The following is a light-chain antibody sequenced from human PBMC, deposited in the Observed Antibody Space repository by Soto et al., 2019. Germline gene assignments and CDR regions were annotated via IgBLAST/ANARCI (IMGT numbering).Light chain of an antibody. Sequence: DIPMTQSPSSLSASVGARVTITCQASQDIRNYLNWYQQKPGKAPKLMIYAASNLETAVPSRVSGGGSGTDFTFTISSLQPEDIATYYCQQYDNLVTFGGGTKVEIK. CDR1: QDIRNY. CDR2: AAS. CDR3: QQYDNLVT. J-gene: IGKJ4*01. V-gene: IGKV1-33*01.